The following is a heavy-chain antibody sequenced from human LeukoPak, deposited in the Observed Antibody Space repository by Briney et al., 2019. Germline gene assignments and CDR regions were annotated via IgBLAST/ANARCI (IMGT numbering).Heavy chain of an antibody. CDR3: ARPYDSSGYYFVGGAFDI. CDR1: GFTFSSYA. Sequence: GGSLRLSCAASGFTFSSYAMSWVRQAPGKGLEWVSYISSSSSTIYYADSVKGRFTISRDNAKNSLYLQMNSLRAEDTAVYYCARPYDSSGYYFVGGAFDIWGQGTMVTVSS. J-gene: IGHJ3*02. V-gene: IGHV3-48*01. D-gene: IGHD3-22*01. CDR2: ISSSSSTI.